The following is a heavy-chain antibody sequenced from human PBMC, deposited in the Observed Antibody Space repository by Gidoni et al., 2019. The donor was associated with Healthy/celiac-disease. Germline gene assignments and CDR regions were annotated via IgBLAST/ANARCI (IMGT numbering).Heavy chain of an antibody. Sequence: QLQLQQWGAGLLKPSETLSLTCAVYGGSFSGYYWSWIRQPPGKGLEWIGEINHSGSTNYNPSLKSRVTISVDTSKNQFALKLSSVTAADTAVYYCARKTGYYDSLDYWGQGTLVTVSS. CDR1: GGSFSGYY. CDR3: ARKTGYYDSLDY. J-gene: IGHJ4*02. D-gene: IGHD3-22*01. V-gene: IGHV4-34*01. CDR2: INHSGST.